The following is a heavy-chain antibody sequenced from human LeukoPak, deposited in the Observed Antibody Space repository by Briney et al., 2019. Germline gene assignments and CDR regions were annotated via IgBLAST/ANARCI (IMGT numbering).Heavy chain of an antibody. D-gene: IGHD2-2*01. V-gene: IGHV4-59*08. Sequence: PSETLCLTCTVSGGSISSYYWSWIRQPPGKGLEWIGYIYYSGSTNYNPSLKNRVTVSVDTSNNLFSLNLSSVTAADTAVYYCARISIAVVPAYFDFWGQGTLVTVSS. J-gene: IGHJ4*02. CDR2: IYYSGST. CDR3: ARISIAVVPAYFDF. CDR1: GGSISSYY.